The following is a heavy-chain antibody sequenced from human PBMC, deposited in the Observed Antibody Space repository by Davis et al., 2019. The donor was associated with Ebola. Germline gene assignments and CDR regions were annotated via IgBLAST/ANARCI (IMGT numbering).Heavy chain of an antibody. CDR2: INHSGST. CDR3: ARTFDY. CDR1: GFTVSSNY. V-gene: IGHV4-34*01. J-gene: IGHJ4*02. Sequence: MPGGSLRLSCAASGFTVSSNYMSWIRQPPGKGLEWIGEINHSGSTYYNPSLKSRVTISVDRSKNQFSLKLSSVTAADTAVYYCARTFDYWGQGTLVTVSS.